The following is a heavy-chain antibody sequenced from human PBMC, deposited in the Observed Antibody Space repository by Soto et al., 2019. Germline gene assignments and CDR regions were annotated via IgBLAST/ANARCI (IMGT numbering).Heavy chain of an antibody. D-gene: IGHD3-22*01. CDR2: IYYSGST. CDR3: ARKNYYDSSGYSFDY. J-gene: IGHJ4*02. V-gene: IGHV4-61*01. CDR1: GGSVSSGSYY. Sequence: SETLSLTCTVSGGSVSSGSYYWSWIRQPPGKGLEWIGYIYYSGSTNYNPSLKSRVTISVDTSKNQFSLKLSSVTAADTAVYYCARKNYYDSSGYSFDYWGQGTLVTGLL.